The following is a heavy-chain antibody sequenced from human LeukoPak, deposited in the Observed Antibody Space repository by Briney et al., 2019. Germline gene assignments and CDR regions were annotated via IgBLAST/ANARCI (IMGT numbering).Heavy chain of an antibody. CDR3: ARRVDATRWFDP. CDR1: GFTFSNYF. Sequence: GGSLRLCCSASGFTFSNYFMHWVRQAAGEGLVWVSRINGDGTTTIYADSVKGRFTISRDNAKNTLYLQMNSLRAEDTAIYYCARRVDATRWFDPWGQGTLVTVSS. CDR2: INGDGTTT. D-gene: IGHD2-15*01. V-gene: IGHV3-74*01. J-gene: IGHJ5*02.